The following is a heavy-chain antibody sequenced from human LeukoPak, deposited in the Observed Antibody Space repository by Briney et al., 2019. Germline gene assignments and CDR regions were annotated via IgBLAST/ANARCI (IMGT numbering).Heavy chain of an antibody. V-gene: IGHV4-59*08. J-gene: IGHJ4*02. D-gene: IGHD3-22*01. CDR1: GGPISSYY. CDR3: ARHAYYYDSSGYLPYYFDY. CDR2: IYYSGST. Sequence: SETLSLTCTVSGGPISSYYWSWIRQPPGKGLEWIGYIYYSGSTNYNPSLKSRVTISVDTSKSQFSMKLSSVTAADTAVYYCARHAYYYDSSGYLPYYFDYWGQGTLVTVSS.